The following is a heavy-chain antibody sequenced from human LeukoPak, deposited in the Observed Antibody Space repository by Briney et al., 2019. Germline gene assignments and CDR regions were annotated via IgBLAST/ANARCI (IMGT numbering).Heavy chain of an antibody. CDR3: ARSDLAATVTRGFDY. CDR2: IYYSGAT. Sequence: PSETLSLTCTVSGDSIISTNYYWGWIRQPPGKGLEWIGHIYYSGATYYNSSLKSRVTISVDRSKNQFSLKLSSVTAADTAVYYCARSDLAATVTRGFDYWGQGTLVTVSS. D-gene: IGHD4-17*01. CDR1: GDSIISTNYY. J-gene: IGHJ4*02. V-gene: IGHV4-39*07.